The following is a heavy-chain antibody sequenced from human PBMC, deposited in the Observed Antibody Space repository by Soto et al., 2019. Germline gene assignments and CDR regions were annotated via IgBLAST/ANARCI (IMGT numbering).Heavy chain of an antibody. J-gene: IGHJ2*01. CDR2: IYTSGST. CDR3: ARDTIAARQHWYFDL. D-gene: IGHD6-6*01. V-gene: IGHV4-4*07. CDR1: GGSISSYY. Sequence: QVQLQESGPGLVKPSETLSLTCTVSGGSISSYYWSWIRQPAGKGLEWIGRIYTSGSTNYNPSLKRRVTMSVDTSKNQFSLKLSSVTAADTAVYYCARDTIAARQHWYFDLWGRGTLVTVSS.